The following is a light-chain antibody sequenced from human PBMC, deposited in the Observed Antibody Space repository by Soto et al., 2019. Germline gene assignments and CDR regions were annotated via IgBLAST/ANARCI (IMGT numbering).Light chain of an antibody. V-gene: IGKV3-15*01. CDR1: QSVSSSY. CDR3: QQYFEWPPMT. Sequence: IVLTQSPGTLSLSPGERATLSCRASQSVSSSYLAWYQQKPGQAPTLLISGASTRAAGISDRFRGSGSGTEFTLTISSLRSEDSAIYYCQQYFEWPPMTFGQGTKVDI. CDR2: GAS. J-gene: IGKJ1*01.